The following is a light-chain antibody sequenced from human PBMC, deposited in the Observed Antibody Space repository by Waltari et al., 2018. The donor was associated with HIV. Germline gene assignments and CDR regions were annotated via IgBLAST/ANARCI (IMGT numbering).Light chain of an antibody. CDR3: LEFLSYSHIS. V-gene: IGKV1-5*03. J-gene: IGKJ4*01. Sequence: DIRLTQSPSTLSASVGDRVTITCRASDNINNWLAWYQQKPGKAPTLLIFKAYFSPIGVPSRFIGSGSGTEFTLTISSLQPDDSATYYCLEFLSYSHISFGGGTKVEI. CDR2: KAY. CDR1: DNINNW.